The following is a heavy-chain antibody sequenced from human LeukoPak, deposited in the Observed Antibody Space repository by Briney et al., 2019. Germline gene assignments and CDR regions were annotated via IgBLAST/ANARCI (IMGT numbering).Heavy chain of an antibody. CDR1: GFAFSSYT. J-gene: IGHJ6*04. D-gene: IGHD3-10*02. CDR3: AELGIAMIGGV. CDR2: ISSSSSYI. Sequence: GGSLRLSCAASGFAFSSYTMNWVRQAPGKGLEWVSSISSSSSYIYYADSVKGRFTISRDNAKNSLYLQMNSLRAEDTAVYYCAELGIAMIGGVWGKGTTVTISS. V-gene: IGHV3-21*01.